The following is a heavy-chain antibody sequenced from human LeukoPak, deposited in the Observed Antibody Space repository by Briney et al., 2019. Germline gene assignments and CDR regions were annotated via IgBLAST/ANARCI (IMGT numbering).Heavy chain of an antibody. J-gene: IGHJ5*02. CDR3: AKDTGRGVTTDNWFDP. CDR2: ISYDGKKK. V-gene: IGHV3-30*18. Sequence: PGGSLRLSCAASGFTFRSYGMNWVRQAPGKGLTWVAGISYDGKKKYYADSVKGRFTISRDNSKNTLYLQMNSLRAEDTAVYYCAKDTGRGVTTDNWFDPWGQGTLVTVSS. D-gene: IGHD4-17*01. CDR1: GFTFRSYG.